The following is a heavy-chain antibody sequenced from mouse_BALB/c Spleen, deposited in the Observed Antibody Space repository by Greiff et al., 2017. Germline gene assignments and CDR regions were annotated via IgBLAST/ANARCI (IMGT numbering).Heavy chain of an antibody. CDR1: GYTFTSYY. J-gene: IGHJ2*01. D-gene: IGHD4-1*01. V-gene: IGHV1S56*01. CDR3: ARRTGYYFDY. Sequence: QVQLQQSGPELVKPGASVRISCTASGYTFTSYYIHWVQQRPGQGLAWIGWICPGHVNTKYNETFKGRATLTADKSASTAYMQRSSLASEDSAVYFCARRTGYYFDYWGQGTTLTVSS. CDR2: ICPGHVNT.